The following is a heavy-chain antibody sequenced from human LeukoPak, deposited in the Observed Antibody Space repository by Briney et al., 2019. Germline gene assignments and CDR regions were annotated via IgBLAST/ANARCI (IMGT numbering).Heavy chain of an antibody. D-gene: IGHD3-22*01. CDR2: IIPIFGTA. Sequence: SVKVSCKASGGTFSSYAISWVRQAPGQGLEWMGGIIPIFGTANYAQKFQGRVTITTDESTSTPYMELSSLRSEDTAVYYCARAAITMIVVAHIPIPGAFDIWGQGTMVTVSS. CDR1: GGTFSSYA. V-gene: IGHV1-69*05. J-gene: IGHJ3*02. CDR3: ARAAITMIVVAHIPIPGAFDI.